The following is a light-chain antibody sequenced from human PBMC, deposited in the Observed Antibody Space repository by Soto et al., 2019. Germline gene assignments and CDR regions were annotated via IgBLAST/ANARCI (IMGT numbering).Light chain of an antibody. CDR3: QVWDTNSDQGV. J-gene: IGLJ1*01. V-gene: IGLV3-21*02. CDR2: DDS. CDR1: NVGSKS. Sequence: SYELTQPPSVSVAPGQTATVTCVGNNVGSKSVHWYQQKPGQAPVLVVYDDSDRPSGIPERFSGSNSGNTATLTISRVEAGDEADYYCQVWDTNSDQGVFGTGTRSPS.